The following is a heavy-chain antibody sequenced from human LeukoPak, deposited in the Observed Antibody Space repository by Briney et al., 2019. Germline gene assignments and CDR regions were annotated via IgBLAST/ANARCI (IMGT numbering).Heavy chain of an antibody. V-gene: IGHV4-39*01. CDR2: IYYSGST. D-gene: IGHD3-10*01. J-gene: IGHJ5*02. Sequence: PSETLSLTCTVSGGSISSSSYYWGWIRQPPGKGLEWIGSIYYSGSTYYNPSLKSRVTISVDTSKNQFSLKLSSVTAADTAVYYCARQRRGGTMVRGASNWFDPWGQGTLVTVSS. CDR1: GGSISSSSYY. CDR3: ARQRRGGTMVRGASNWFDP.